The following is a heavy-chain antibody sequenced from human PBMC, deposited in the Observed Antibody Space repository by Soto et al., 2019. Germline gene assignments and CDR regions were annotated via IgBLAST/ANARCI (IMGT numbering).Heavy chain of an antibody. CDR3: ARWWSGSRQGFDP. V-gene: IGHV4-31*03. CDR2: IYYSGST. CDR1: GGSISGGDYY. Sequence: QVQLQESGPGLVKPSQTLSLTCTVSGGSISGGDYYWSWSRRHPGKGLEWIGYIYYSGSTYYNPSLKSRVTISVDTSKNQFSLKLSSVTAADTAVYYCARWWSGSRQGFDPWGQGTLVTVSS. J-gene: IGHJ5*02. D-gene: IGHD3-3*01.